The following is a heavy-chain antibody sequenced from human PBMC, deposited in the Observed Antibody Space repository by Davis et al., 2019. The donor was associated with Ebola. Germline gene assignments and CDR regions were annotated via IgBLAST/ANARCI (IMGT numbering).Heavy chain of an antibody. D-gene: IGHD3-10*01. CDR2: SETGDTNFHA. V-gene: IGHV3-23*01. Sequence: GESLKISCEVSGLVSSDHVMYWVRLAPGKGLEWISASETGDTNFHANYAESVKGRFTFVRDNSKNTVFLQMNSLRVEDTAVYYCAKIGVRQSGDYWGQGTLVTVSS. CDR1: GLVSSDHV. J-gene: IGHJ4*02. CDR3: AKIGVRQSGDY.